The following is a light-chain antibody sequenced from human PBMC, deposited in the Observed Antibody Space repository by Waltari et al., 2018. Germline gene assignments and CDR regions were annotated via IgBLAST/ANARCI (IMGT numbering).Light chain of an antibody. J-gene: IGKJ4*01. V-gene: IGKV4-1*01. CDR1: QSVFNESTNNYY. Sequence: DIVMSQSPDSLAVSRGERATLTCMSSQSVFNESTNNYYFAWYQQKPGQAPKLLFYWSSTRESGVPERFSGSGSGTDFSLTISSLQAEDVAVYYCQQYYNIPLTFGGGTKLEIK. CDR3: QQYYNIPLT. CDR2: WSS.